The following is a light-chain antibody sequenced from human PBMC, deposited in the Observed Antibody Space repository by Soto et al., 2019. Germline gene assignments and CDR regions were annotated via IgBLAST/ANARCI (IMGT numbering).Light chain of an antibody. CDR2: EVS. V-gene: IGLV2-8*01. Sequence: QAVVTQPPSASGSPGQSVTISCTGTSSDVGGYNYVSWYQQHPGKAPKFIIYEVSKRPSGVPDRFSGSKSGNTASLTVSGLQAEDEADYYCRSYAGSDIYVFGTGTKVTV. CDR1: SSDVGGYNY. J-gene: IGLJ1*01. CDR3: RSYAGSDIYV.